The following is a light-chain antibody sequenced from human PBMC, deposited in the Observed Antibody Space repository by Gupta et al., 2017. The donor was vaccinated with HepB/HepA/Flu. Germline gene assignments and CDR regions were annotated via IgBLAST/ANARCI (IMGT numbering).Light chain of an antibody. J-gene: IGKJ2*01. CDR3: QQYERYPYT. Sequence: DIQMTQSPSSLSASEGDRLTITCRADQDISDNLAWFQQKPGKAPRSLIFFASTLHSGVPSRFSGSGSGTHFTFTISSLQPEDSAIYYCQQYERYPYTFGQGTKLEIK. CDR2: FAS. V-gene: IGKV1-16*01. CDR1: QDISDN.